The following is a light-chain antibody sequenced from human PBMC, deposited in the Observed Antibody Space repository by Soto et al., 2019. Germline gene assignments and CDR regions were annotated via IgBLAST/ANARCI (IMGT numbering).Light chain of an antibody. CDR1: QSVSNNY. J-gene: IGKJ3*01. Sequence: EIVLTQSPGTLSLSPGERATLSCRASQSVSNNYLAWYQQKPGQAPRLLNHDASSRATGIPDRFSGSGSGTDFTLTISRLEPEDFAVYYCQQHFGSPFTFGPGTKVEIE. V-gene: IGKV3-20*01. CDR2: DAS. CDR3: QQHFGSPFT.